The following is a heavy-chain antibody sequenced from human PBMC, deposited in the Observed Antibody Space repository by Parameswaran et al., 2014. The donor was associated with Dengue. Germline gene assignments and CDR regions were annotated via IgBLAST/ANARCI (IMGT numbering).Heavy chain of an antibody. J-gene: IGHJ6*02. Sequence: WIRQPPGKGLEWVSAISGSGGSTYYADSVKGRFTISRDNSKNTLYLQMNSLRAEDTAVYYCAKSEAGTGYYYYGMDVWGQGTTVTVSS. CDR3: AKSEAGTGYYYYGMDV. CDR2: ISGSGGST. D-gene: IGHD6-19*01. V-gene: IGHV3-23*01.